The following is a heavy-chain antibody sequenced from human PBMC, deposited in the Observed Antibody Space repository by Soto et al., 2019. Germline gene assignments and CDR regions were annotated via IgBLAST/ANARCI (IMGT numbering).Heavy chain of an antibody. Sequence: PGGSLRLSCAASGFTFSSYGMHWVRQAPGKGLEWVAVISYDGSNTIYYADSVKGRFTISRDNAKNSLYLQMNSLRDEDTAVYYCARRSLGTSLDAFDIWGQGTMVTVSS. CDR1: GFTFSSYG. J-gene: IGHJ3*02. D-gene: IGHD6-13*01. V-gene: IGHV3-30*03. CDR3: ARRSLGTSLDAFDI. CDR2: ISYDGSNTI.